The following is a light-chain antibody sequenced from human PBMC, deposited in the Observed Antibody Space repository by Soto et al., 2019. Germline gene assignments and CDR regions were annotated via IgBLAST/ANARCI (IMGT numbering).Light chain of an antibody. V-gene: IGKV3-20*01. CDR2: GAS. J-gene: IGKJ2*01. CDR3: QQFTTSPPMYT. Sequence: EIVVTQSPGTLSLSPGEGATLSCRASQSVSSSYLVWYQQKPGQPPRLLIYGASSRATGIPDRFSGSGSGTDFTLTISRLEPEDFAVYYCQQFTTSPPMYTFGQGTKLEI. CDR1: QSVSSSY.